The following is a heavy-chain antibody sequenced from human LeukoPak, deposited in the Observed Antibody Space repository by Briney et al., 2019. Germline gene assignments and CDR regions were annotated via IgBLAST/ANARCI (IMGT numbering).Heavy chain of an antibody. J-gene: IGHJ4*02. CDR2: INHSGST. CDR1: GGSVSSGSYY. Sequence: SETLSLTCTVSGGSVSSGSYYWSWIRQPPGKGLEWIGEINHSGSTNYNPSLKSRVTISVDTSKNQFSLKLSAVTAADTAVYYCARGPHKFDYWGQGSLVTVSS. CDR3: ARGPHKFDY. V-gene: IGHV4-61*01.